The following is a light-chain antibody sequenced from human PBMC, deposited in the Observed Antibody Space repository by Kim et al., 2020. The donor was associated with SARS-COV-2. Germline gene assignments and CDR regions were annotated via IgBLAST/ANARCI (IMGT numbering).Light chain of an antibody. V-gene: IGLV4-69*01. Sequence: ASVKRTCTRSSGRINYAIAWLQQQPGKGPRYLMRVYSDGRHTKGDGIPDRFSGSSSGSEYSLTISSLQSEDEADYYCQTWGSGIGVFGGGTQLTVL. CDR1: SGRINYA. CDR2: VYSDGRH. J-gene: IGLJ2*01. CDR3: QTWGSGIGV.